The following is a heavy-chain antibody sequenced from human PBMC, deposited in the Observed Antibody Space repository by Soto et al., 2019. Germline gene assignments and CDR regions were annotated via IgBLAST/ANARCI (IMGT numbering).Heavy chain of an antibody. CDR1: GDSISSSTYH. J-gene: IGHJ4*02. D-gene: IGHD5-18*01. CDR2: IYYSGST. V-gene: IGHV4-39*01. CDR3: ARHGGESYGWVSS. Sequence: PSETLSLTCTVSGDSISSSTYHWGWIRQPPGKGLEWIGSIYYSGSTYYNPSLKSRVTISVDMSKNQFSLNLNSVTAADTAVYYCARHGGESYGWVSSWGQGTLVTVSS.